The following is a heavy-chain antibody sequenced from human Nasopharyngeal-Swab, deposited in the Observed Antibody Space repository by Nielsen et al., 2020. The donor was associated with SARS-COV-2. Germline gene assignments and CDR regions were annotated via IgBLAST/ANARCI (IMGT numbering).Heavy chain of an antibody. V-gene: IGHV3-74*01. CDR3: ARSYGSGSYYNVDY. CDR1: GFTFSSYG. Sequence: GESLKISCAASGFTFSSYGMHWVRQAPGKGLVWVSRINSDGSSTSYADSVKGRFTISRDNAKNTLYLQMNSLRAEDTAVYYCARSYGSGSYYNVDYWGQGTLVTVSS. CDR2: INSDGSST. D-gene: IGHD3-10*01. J-gene: IGHJ4*02.